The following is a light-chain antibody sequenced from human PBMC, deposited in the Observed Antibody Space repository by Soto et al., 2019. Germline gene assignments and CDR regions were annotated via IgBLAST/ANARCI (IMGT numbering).Light chain of an antibody. CDR3: SSYAGSKGV. J-gene: IGLJ1*01. V-gene: IGLV2-8*01. Sequence: QSALTQPPSASGSPGQSVTISCTGTSSDVGGYNYVSWYQQHPGKAPKLMIYEVSKRPSGVPDRVSGSKSGNTASLTVSGLQAEDEADYYCSSYAGSKGVFGTGTKVTVL. CDR2: EVS. CDR1: SSDVGGYNY.